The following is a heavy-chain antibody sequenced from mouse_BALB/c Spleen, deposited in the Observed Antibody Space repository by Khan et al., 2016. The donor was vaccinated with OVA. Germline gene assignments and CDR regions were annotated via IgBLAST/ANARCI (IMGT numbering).Heavy chain of an antibody. Sequence: VQLQQSGAELVRPGALVKLSCKASGFHIKDYYMHWVKQRPEQGLEWIGWIDPENGNTIHDPKFQGKASITADTYSNTAYLQLSSLTSEDTAIYYCTRGSGYDWFAYWGQGTLVTVSA. CDR2: IDPENGNT. CDR3: TRGSGYDWFAY. V-gene: IGHV14-1*02. D-gene: IGHD2-2*01. J-gene: IGHJ3*01. CDR1: GFHIKDYY.